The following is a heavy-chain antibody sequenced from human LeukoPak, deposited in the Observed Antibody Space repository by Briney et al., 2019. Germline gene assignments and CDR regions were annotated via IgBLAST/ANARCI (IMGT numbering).Heavy chain of an antibody. D-gene: IGHD1-1*01. CDR1: GGSISHYY. CDR3: ARGGFLDPFDP. J-gene: IGHJ5*02. Sequence: SETLSLTCTLSGGSISHYYWNWMRQPPGKGLEWIGYIHYSGSTKYNPSLKSRVTISVDTSKNQFSLRLTSVPAADTAVYYCARGGFLDPFDPWGQGTLVTVSS. V-gene: IGHV4-59*01. CDR2: IHYSGST.